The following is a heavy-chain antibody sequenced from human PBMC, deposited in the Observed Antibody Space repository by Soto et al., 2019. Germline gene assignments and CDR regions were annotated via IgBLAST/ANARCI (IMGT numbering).Heavy chain of an antibody. CDR2: IVVGSGNT. CDR1: GFTFTSSA. D-gene: IGHD5-12*01. Sequence: QMQLVQSGPEVKKPGTSVKVSCKASGFTFTSSAMQWVRQARGQRLEWIGWIVVGSGNTNYAQKFQERVTITRDMTTSTAYMELSSLRSEDTAVYYCAADGVEMATTGWWFDPWGQGTLVTVSS. J-gene: IGHJ5*02. CDR3: AADGVEMATTGWWFDP. V-gene: IGHV1-58*02.